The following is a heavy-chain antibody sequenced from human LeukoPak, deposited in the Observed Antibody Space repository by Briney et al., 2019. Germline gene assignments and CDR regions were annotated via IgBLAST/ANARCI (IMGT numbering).Heavy chain of an antibody. V-gene: IGHV3-7*01. D-gene: IGHD5-12*01. CDR3: VRDGGVSGYDLLDY. J-gene: IGHJ4*02. CDR1: GYPFHNYW. Sequence: PGGSLRLSCAASGYPFHNYWMTWVRQASGKGLGWVAQVNQDGSVAHYEDFVKARFTISSDNTKRSMSLQMSSLRAEDTAVYYCVRDGGVSGYDLLDYWGQGTLVTVSS. CDR2: VNQDGSVA.